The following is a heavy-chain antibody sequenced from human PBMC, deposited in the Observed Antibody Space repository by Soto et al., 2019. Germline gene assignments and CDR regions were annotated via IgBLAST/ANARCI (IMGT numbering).Heavy chain of an antibody. J-gene: IGHJ4*02. V-gene: IGHV1-3*01. CDR2: INAGNGNT. Sequence: ASVKVSCKASGYTFTSYAMHWVRQAPGQGLEWMGWINAGNGNTKYSQKFQGRVTITRDTSASTAYMELSRLRSDDTAVYYCAATRIAAAGPFDYWGQGTLVTVSS. D-gene: IGHD6-13*01. CDR3: AATRIAAAGPFDY. CDR1: GYTFTSYA.